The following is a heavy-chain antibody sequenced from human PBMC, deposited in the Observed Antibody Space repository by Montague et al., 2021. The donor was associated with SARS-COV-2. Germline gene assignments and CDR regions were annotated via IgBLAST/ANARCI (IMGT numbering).Heavy chain of an antibody. Sequence: SLRLSCAASGFTFSSYAMHWVRQAPGKGLEWVAVISYDGSNKYYADSVKGRFTISRDNFKNTLYLQMNSLRAEDTAVYYCASEMIAVAGTAPFDYWGQGTLVTVSS. CDR3: ASEMIAVAGTAPFDY. CDR2: ISYDGSNK. V-gene: IGHV3-30-3*01. J-gene: IGHJ4*02. CDR1: GFTFSSYA. D-gene: IGHD6-19*01.